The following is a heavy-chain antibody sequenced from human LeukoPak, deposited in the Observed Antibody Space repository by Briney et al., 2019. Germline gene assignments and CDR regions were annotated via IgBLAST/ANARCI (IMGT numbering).Heavy chain of an antibody. Sequence: GGSLRLSCAASGFTFSSYAMHWVRQAPGKGLEYVSAISSNGGSTYYANSVKGRFTISRDNSKNTLYLQMGSLRAEDMAVYYCARRAGYCSGGSCPTYYYYYYMDVWGKGTTVTISS. CDR2: ISSNGGST. CDR1: GFTFSSYA. CDR3: ARRAGYCSGGSCPTYYYYYYMDV. V-gene: IGHV3-64*01. J-gene: IGHJ6*03. D-gene: IGHD2-15*01.